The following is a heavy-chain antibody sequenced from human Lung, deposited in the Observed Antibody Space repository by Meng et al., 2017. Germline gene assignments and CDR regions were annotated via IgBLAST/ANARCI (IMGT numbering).Heavy chain of an antibody. Sequence: QVLLQQWGAGLLKPSETRSLPCVVSGGSFSDYYWSWTRQPPGKGLEWIGEINHSGSTNYNPSLESRATISVDTSQNNLSLKLSSVTAADSAVYYCARGPTTMAHDFDYWGQGTLVTVSS. D-gene: IGHD4-11*01. V-gene: IGHV4-34*01. CDR1: GGSFSDYY. CDR2: INHSGST. J-gene: IGHJ4*02. CDR3: ARGPTTMAHDFDY.